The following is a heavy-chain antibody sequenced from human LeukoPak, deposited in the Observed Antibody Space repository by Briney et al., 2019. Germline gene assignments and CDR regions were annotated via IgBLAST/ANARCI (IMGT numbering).Heavy chain of an antibody. CDR3: ARVRGDGYNSLDY. V-gene: IGHV4-39*07. Sequence: SETLSLTCTVSGGSISSTSYYWDWIRQPPGKGLEWIGSIYYTGSTYYNPSLKSRVTISVDTSKNQFSLKLSSVTAADTAVYYCARVRGDGYNSLDYWGQGTLVTVSS. CDR2: IYYTGST. J-gene: IGHJ4*02. D-gene: IGHD5-24*01. CDR1: GGSISSTSYY.